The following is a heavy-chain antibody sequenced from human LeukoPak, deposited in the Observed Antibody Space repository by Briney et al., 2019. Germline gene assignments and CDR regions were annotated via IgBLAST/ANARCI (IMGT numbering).Heavy chain of an antibody. J-gene: IGHJ4*02. CDR1: GFTFSRYW. Sequence: GGSLRLSCAASGFTFSRYWMRWARQAPGKGLELVANIKEDGGEKYYVDSVRGRFTISRDNAKNSLYLQMNSLRAEDTAVYYCARDLTYLDYWGQGTLVTVSS. V-gene: IGHV3-7*04. D-gene: IGHD1-20*01. CDR2: IKEDGGEK. CDR3: ARDLTYLDY.